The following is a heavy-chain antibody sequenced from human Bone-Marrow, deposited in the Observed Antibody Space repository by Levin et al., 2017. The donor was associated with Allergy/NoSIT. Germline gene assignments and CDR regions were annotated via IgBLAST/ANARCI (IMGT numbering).Heavy chain of an antibody. V-gene: IGHV3-30*18. D-gene: IGHD4-17*01. CDR2: LSYDGSNK. CDR1: GFTFSNYG. J-gene: IGHJ6*02. Sequence: GESLKISCAASGFTFSNYGIHWVRQAPGKGLEWLAFLSYDGSNKYYGDSVKGRFTISRDNSKNTLYLQMNSLRSEDTAVYYCAKDQGSRGGDYVEGWSDYYGMDVWGQGTTVTVSS. CDR3: AKDQGSRGGDYVEGWSDYYGMDV.